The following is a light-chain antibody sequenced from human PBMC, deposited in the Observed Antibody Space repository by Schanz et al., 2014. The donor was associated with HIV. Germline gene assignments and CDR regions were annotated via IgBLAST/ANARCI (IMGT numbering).Light chain of an antibody. Sequence: EIVMTQSPATLSVSPGEGATLSCRASQSVSSNLAWYQQKPGQAPRLLIYGASSRATGIPARFSGRKSGTEFTLTISSLQSEDFAVYYCQQYNNWPPAWTFGQGTKVEIK. V-gene: IGKV3-15*01. CDR3: QQYNNWPPAWT. CDR2: GAS. J-gene: IGKJ1*01. CDR1: QSVSSN.